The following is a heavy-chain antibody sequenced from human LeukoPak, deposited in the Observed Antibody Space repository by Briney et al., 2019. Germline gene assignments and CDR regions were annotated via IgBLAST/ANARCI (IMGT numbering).Heavy chain of an antibody. CDR1: EFTFSSYW. CDR2: IKQDGSEK. Sequence: PGGSLRLSCAASEFTFSSYWMSWVRQAPGKGLEWVANIKQDGSEKYYVDSVKGRFTISRDNAKNSLYLQMNSLRAEDTAVYYCARDWGNWDFDYWGQGTLVIVSS. CDR3: ARDWGNWDFDY. D-gene: IGHD1-1*01. V-gene: IGHV3-7*01. J-gene: IGHJ4*02.